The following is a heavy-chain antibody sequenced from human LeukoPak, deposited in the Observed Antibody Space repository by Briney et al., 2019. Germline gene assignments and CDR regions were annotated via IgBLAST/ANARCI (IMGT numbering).Heavy chain of an antibody. CDR3: AKTSGGNY. CDR1: RFTFNSYA. Sequence: PGGSLRLSCAASRFTFNSYAMSWVRQAPGKGLEWVSVIGGSNGITFYVGSVKGRFTISRDNSKDTLYLQMNSLRAEDTAVYFCAKTSGGNYWGQGTLATVSS. CDR2: IGGSNGIT. D-gene: IGHD2-15*01. J-gene: IGHJ4*02. V-gene: IGHV3-23*01.